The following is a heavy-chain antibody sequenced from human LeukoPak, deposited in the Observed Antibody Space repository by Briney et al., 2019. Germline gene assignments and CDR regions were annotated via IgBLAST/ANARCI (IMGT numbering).Heavy chain of an antibody. CDR1: GFTFSSYA. D-gene: IGHD4-17*01. V-gene: IGHV3-23*01. CDR3: AKAGFTVTTEECYFDY. Sequence: GGSLRLSCAASGFTFSSYAMSWVRQAPGKGLEWVSAISGSGGSTYYADSVKGRFTISRDNSKNTLYLQMNSLRAEDTAVYYCAKAGFTVTTEECYFDYWGQGTLVTVSS. CDR2: ISGSGGST. J-gene: IGHJ4*02.